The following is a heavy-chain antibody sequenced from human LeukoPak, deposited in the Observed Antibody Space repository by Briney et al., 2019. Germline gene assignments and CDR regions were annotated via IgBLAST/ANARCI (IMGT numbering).Heavy chain of an antibody. CDR2: INYGGST. V-gene: IGHV4-34*01. CDR3: ARAVGGDGSGTL. J-gene: IGHJ4*02. CDR1: GGSFSNYY. D-gene: IGHD3-10*01. Sequence: SETLSLICAVYGGSFSNYYWSWLRQPPGKGLEWIGEINYGGSTKYNPSLKSRVTMSVDMSTRQISLKLSSVTAADTAVYYCARAVGGDGSGTLWGPGTLVTVS.